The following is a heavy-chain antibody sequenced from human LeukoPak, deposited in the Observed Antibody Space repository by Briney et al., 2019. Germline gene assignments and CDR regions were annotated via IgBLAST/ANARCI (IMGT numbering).Heavy chain of an antibody. D-gene: IGHD6-13*01. Sequence: KTSETLSLTCAVYVGPFSGYYWSWLRQPPGKGLEWIGEINRSGSTNYNPSLKSRVTISVDTSKNQFSLKLSSVTAADTAVYYCARGPLRLRYSSSCHFDYWGQGTLVTVSS. J-gene: IGHJ4*02. CDR1: VGPFSGYY. V-gene: IGHV4-34*01. CDR3: ARGPLRLRYSSSCHFDY. CDR2: INRSGST.